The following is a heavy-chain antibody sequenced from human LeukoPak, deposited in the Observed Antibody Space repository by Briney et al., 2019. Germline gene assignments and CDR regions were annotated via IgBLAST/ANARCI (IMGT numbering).Heavy chain of an antibody. D-gene: IGHD3-3*01. CDR3: TTVYDFWSGFVDDY. Sequence: GGSLRLSCAASGFTFSSYGMHWVRQAPGKGLEWVAFIRYDGSNKYYADSVKGRFTISRDNSKNTLYLQMNSLRAEDTAVYYCTTVYDFWSGFVDDYWGQGTLVTVSS. CDR1: GFTFSSYG. J-gene: IGHJ4*02. V-gene: IGHV3-30*02. CDR2: IRYDGSNK.